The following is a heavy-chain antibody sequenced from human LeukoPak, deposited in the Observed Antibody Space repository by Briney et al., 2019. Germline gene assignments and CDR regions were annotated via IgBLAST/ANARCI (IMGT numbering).Heavy chain of an antibody. V-gene: IGHV3-48*01. Sequence: PGGSLRLSCAASGFTFSSYSMNWVRQAPGKGLEWVSYISSSSSTIYYADSVKGRFTISRDNAKNSLYLQMNSLRAEDTAVYYCAFPYFFVDAFDIWGQGTMITVSS. CDR2: ISSSSSTI. J-gene: IGHJ3*02. D-gene: IGHD2-15*01. CDR1: GFTFSSYS. CDR3: AFPYFFVDAFDI.